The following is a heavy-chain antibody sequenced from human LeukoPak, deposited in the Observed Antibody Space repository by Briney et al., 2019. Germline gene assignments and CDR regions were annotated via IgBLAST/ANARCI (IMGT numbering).Heavy chain of an antibody. D-gene: IGHD5-12*01. CDR3: AKDHIRGYSGYDPHDY. V-gene: IGHV3-23*01. J-gene: IGHJ4*02. Sequence: PGGSLRLSCAASGFTFSSYAMSWVRQAPGKGLEWVSAISGSGGSTYYADSVKGRFTISRDNSKNTLYLQMNSLRAEDTAVYYCAKDHIRGYSGYDPHDYWGQGTLVTVSS. CDR1: GFTFSSYA. CDR2: ISGSGGST.